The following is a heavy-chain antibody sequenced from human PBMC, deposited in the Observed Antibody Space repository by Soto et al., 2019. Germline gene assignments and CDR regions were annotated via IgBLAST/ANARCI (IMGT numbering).Heavy chain of an antibody. Sequence: GGSLRLSCAASGFIFSDHYMDWVRQAPGEGLAWVGRARNKANGYTTEYAASVKGRFTISRDDSKNSVYLQMNSLKTEDTAVYYCAKVYCTGTSCALHYYYMDVWGKGTTVTVSS. V-gene: IGHV3-72*01. CDR3: AKVYCTGTSCALHYYYMDV. CDR2: ARNKANGYTT. J-gene: IGHJ6*03. CDR1: GFIFSDHY. D-gene: IGHD2-2*01.